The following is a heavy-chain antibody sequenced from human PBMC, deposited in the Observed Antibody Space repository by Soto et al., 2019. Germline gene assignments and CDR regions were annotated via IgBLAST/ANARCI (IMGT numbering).Heavy chain of an antibody. CDR2: GHYTGRT. V-gene: IGHV4-59*01. J-gene: IGHJ4*02. CDR3: ARGPTVTTDY. D-gene: IGHD4-17*01. Sequence: SETLSLTCTVSGISIPDYSWYWFRQPPGKGLEWIANGHYTGRTNYNPSLKSRVTMSLDTSENQFSLKLTSVTAADTAVYYCARGPTVTTDYWGRGILVTVSS. CDR1: GISIPDYS.